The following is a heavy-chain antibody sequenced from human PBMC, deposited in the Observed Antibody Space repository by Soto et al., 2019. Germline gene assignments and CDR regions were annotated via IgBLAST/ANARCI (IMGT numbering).Heavy chain of an antibody. CDR2: ISGSGGST. CDR3: AKGVTVTTDYYYYYMDV. D-gene: IGHD4-17*01. Sequence: GGSLRLSCAASGFTFSSYAMSWVRQAPGKGLEWVSAISGSGGSTYYADSVKGRFTISRDNSKNTLYLQMNSLRAEDTAVYYCAKGVTVTTDYYYYYMDVWGKGTTVTVSS. J-gene: IGHJ6*03. CDR1: GFTFSSYA. V-gene: IGHV3-23*01.